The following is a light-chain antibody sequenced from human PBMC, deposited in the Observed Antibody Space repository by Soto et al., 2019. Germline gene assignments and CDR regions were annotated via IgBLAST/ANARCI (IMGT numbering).Light chain of an antibody. CDR1: QSVSSS. J-gene: IGKJ5*01. Sequence: EIVLTQSPVTLSLSPGETATLSCRASQSVSSSIAWYEQEPGQAPRLLIYDASNTATGIPARFSGSWSGTDFTLTISRLEPQDFAIYCDQPRGSSITFGQGTRLEGK. V-gene: IGKV3-11*01. CDR2: DAS. CDR3: QPRGSSIT.